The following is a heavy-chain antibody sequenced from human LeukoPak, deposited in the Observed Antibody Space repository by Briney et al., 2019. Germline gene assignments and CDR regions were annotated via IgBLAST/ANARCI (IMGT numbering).Heavy chain of an antibody. V-gene: IGHV4-59*01. CDR2: IYYSGST. J-gene: IGHJ6*02. D-gene: IGHD6-13*01. Sequence: SETLSLTCTVSGGSISSYYWSWIRQPPGKGLEWIGYIYYSGSTNYNPSLKSRVTISVDTSKNQFSLKLSSVTAADTAVYYCAKDWPYSSSWYKHPFYGMDVWGQGTTVTVSS. CDR3: AKDWPYSSSWYKHPFYGMDV. CDR1: GGSISSYY.